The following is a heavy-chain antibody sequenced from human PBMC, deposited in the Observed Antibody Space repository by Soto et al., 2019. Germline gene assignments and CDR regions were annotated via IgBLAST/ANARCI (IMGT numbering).Heavy chain of an antibody. CDR1: GYTFSRYG. J-gene: IGHJ6*02. CDR3: AKNGQPPYYYYGMDV. Sequence: QGQLVQSGPEAKKPGASVKVSCKASGYTFSRYGISWVRQAPGQGLEWMGWISGYNGDTKYAQKVQGRVTMTIDTSTYTAYMELSSLTSDDTDIYYCAKNGQPPYYYYGMDVWGQGTTVTVSS. CDR2: ISGYNGDT. D-gene: IGHD2-8*01. V-gene: IGHV1-18*01.